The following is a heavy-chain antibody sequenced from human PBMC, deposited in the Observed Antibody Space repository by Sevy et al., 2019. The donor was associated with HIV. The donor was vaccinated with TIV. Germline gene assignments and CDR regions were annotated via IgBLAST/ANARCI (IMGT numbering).Heavy chain of an antibody. CDR2: ISSTSRTI. V-gene: IGHV3-48*02. CDR3: ARGESNSGYGPIDY. Sequence: GGSLRLSCAASEITFSRYSMNWVRQAPGKGLEWVSYISSTSRTIYYADSVKGRFTISSDNAKNSLYLQMNSLRDEDTAVYYCARGESNSGYGPIDYWGQGTLVTVSS. CDR1: EITFSRYS. J-gene: IGHJ4*02. D-gene: IGHD3-22*01.